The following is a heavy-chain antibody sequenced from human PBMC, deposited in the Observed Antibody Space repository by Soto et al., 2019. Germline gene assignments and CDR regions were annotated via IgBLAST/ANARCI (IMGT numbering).Heavy chain of an antibody. J-gene: IGHJ4*02. CDR2: IYPGDSDT. V-gene: IGHV5-51*01. CDR3: ARGGFLEWLNIDY. CDR1: GYSFTSYW. D-gene: IGHD3-3*01. Sequence: GDSLKISCRGSGYSFTSYWIGWVRQMPGKGLEWMGIIYPGDSDTRYSPSFQGQVTISADKSISTAYLQWSSLKASDTAMYYCARGGFLEWLNIDYWGQGTLVTVSS.